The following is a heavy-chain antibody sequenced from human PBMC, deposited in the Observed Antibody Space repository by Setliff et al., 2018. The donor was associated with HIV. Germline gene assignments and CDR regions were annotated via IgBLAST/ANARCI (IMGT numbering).Heavy chain of an antibody. Sequence: ASVKVSCKASGGIFSSYALSWVRQAPGQGLEWMGGIIPILGSIDYAQKFQGRLSITADESTGTAYMELSSLRFEDTAMYYCARLSGDNSGQPYYYYMDVWGKGTTATVSS. CDR2: IIPILGSI. J-gene: IGHJ6*03. V-gene: IGHV1-69*13. CDR3: ARLSGDNSGQPYYYYMDV. D-gene: IGHD3-22*01. CDR1: GGIFSSYA.